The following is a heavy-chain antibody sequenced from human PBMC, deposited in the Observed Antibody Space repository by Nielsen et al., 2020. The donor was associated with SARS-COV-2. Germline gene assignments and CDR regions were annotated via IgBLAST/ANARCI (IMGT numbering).Heavy chain of an antibody. CDR2: IYSGGST. V-gene: IGHV3-53*05. Sequence: GESLKISCAASGFTVSSNYMSWVRQAPGKGLEWVSVIYSGGSTYYADSVKGRFTISRDNSKNTLYLQMNSLRAEDTAVYYCARDRNTMVRGVITPYYYYYGMDVWGQGTTVTVSS. CDR1: GFTVSSNY. CDR3: ARDRNTMVRGVITPYYYYYGMDV. J-gene: IGHJ6*02. D-gene: IGHD3-10*01.